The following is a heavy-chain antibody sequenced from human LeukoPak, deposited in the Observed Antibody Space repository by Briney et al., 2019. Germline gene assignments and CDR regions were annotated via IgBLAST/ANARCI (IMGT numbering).Heavy chain of an antibody. CDR3: AKGVVPAAIHQGSDY. V-gene: IGHV3-74*01. Sequence: GGSLRLSCAASGFTFSSYWMHWVRQAPGKGLEWVSRINIEGSNTSYADCVEGRFTISRDNAKNTLYLQMDSQRAEDTAVYYCAKGVVPAAIHQGSDYWGQGTLVTVSS. CDR2: INIEGSNT. CDR1: GFTFSSYW. D-gene: IGHD2-2*01. J-gene: IGHJ4*02.